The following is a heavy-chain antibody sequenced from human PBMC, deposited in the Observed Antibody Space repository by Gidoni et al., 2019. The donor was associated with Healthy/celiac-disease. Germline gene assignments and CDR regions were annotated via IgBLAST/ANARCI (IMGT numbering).Heavy chain of an antibody. V-gene: IGHV3-9*01. CDR3: AKDSGTDGGWNDEAGWFDP. CDR1: GFTFDDYA. J-gene: IGHJ5*02. Sequence: EVQLVESGGGLVQPGRSLRLSCAASGFTFDDYAMHWVRQAPGKGLEWVSGISWNSGSIGYADSVKGRFTISRDNAKNSLYLQMNSLRAEDTALYYCAKDSGTDGGWNDEAGWFDPWGQGTLVTVSS. CDR2: ISWNSGSI. D-gene: IGHD1-1*01.